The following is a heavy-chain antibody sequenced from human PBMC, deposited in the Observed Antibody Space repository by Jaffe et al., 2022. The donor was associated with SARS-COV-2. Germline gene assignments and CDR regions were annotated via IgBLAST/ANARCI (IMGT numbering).Heavy chain of an antibody. CDR3: TRDRGNTALLRGDY. J-gene: IGHJ4*02. CDR2: ISTRDYGGTA. V-gene: IGHV3-49*03. Sequence: EVQLVESGGGLVQPGRSLRLSCTTSGFTFGDFAMGWFRLAPGKGLEWVGVISTRDYGGTADYAASVKGRFTISRDDSKSVAYLHMNSLITEDTAVYYCTRDRGNTALLRGDYWGQGTLVTVSS. D-gene: IGHD5-18*01. CDR1: GFTFGDFA.